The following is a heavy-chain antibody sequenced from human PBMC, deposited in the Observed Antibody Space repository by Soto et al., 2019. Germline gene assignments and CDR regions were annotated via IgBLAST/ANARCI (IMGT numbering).Heavy chain of an antibody. CDR2: IYYSGST. CDR1: GGSISSGGYY. CDR3: ARDGGIAAASGGAFDI. Sequence: QVQLQESGPGLVKPSQTLSLTCTVSGGSISSGGYYWSWIRQHPGKGLEWIGYIYYSGSTYYNPSLKSRVTISVDTSQNQFSLKLSSVTAADTAVYYCARDGGIAAASGGAFDIWGQGTMVTVSS. J-gene: IGHJ3*02. V-gene: IGHV4-31*03. D-gene: IGHD6-13*01.